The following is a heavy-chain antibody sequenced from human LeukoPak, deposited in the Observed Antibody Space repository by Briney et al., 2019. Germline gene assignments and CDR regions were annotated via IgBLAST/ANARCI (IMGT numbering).Heavy chain of an antibody. D-gene: IGHD3-10*01. V-gene: IGHV3-21*01. Sequence: PGGSLRLPCAASGFTFSSYSMNWVRQAPGKGLEWVSSISSSSSYIYYADSVKGRFTISRDNAKNSLYLQMNSLRAEDTAVYYCARDTGRAPSEDDAFDIWGQGTMVTVSS. CDR2: ISSSSSYI. CDR3: ARDTGRAPSEDDAFDI. J-gene: IGHJ3*02. CDR1: GFTFSSYS.